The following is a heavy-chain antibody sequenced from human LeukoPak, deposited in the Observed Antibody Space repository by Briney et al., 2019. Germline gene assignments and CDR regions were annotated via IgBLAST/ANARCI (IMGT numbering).Heavy chain of an antibody. J-gene: IGHJ4*02. CDR3: ARGSGIAVAPVG. CDR2: INHSGST. D-gene: IGHD6-19*01. Sequence: SETLSLTCAVYGGSFSGYYWSWIRQPPGKGLEWIGEINHSGSTNYNPSLKSRVTISVDTSKNQFSLKLSSVTATDTAVYYCARGSGIAVAPVGWGQGTLVTVSS. CDR1: GGSFSGYY. V-gene: IGHV4-34*01.